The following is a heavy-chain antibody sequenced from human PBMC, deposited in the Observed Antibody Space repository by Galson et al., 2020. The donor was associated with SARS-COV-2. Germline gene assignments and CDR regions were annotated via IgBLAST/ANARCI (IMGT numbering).Heavy chain of an antibody. CDR2: IHSSGSM. D-gene: IGHD6-6*01. J-gene: IGHJ3*02. V-gene: IGHV4-4*07. CDR1: GASISINS. Sequence: ETSETLSLTCTVSGASISINSWHWIRQPAGKGLEWIGRIHSSGSMNYNPSLKSRVTMSLDTSKNQFSLQLSSVTAADTAVYYCARIEVSGYSTSRGDDAFDIWGQGTMVTVSS. CDR3: ARIEVSGYSTSRGDDAFDI.